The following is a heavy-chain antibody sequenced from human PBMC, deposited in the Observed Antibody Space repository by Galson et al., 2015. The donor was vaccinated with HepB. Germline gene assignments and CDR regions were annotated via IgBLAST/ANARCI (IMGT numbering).Heavy chain of an antibody. V-gene: IGHV3-30*18. J-gene: IGHJ4*02. D-gene: IGHD3-16*01. CDR3: AKEGAVARTLRGAYYFDY. CDR1: GFTFSSYG. Sequence: SLRLSCAASGFTFSSYGMHWVRQAPGKGLEWVAVISYDGSNKYYADSVKGRFTISRDNSKNTLYLQMNSLRAEDTAVYYCAKEGAVARTLRGAYYFDYWGQGTLVTVSS. CDR2: ISYDGSNK.